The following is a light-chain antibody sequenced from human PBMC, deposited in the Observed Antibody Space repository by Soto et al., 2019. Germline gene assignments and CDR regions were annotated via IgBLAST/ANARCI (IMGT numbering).Light chain of an antibody. V-gene: IGKV3-20*01. Sequence: PGERATLSCRASQSVSSTYLAWYQQKPGQAPRLLIYGASSRATGIPDRFSGSGSGTDFSLTISRLEPEDFAVYHCQQYSSSPTTFGQGTRLEIK. CDR2: GAS. CDR1: QSVSSTY. CDR3: QQYSSSPTT. J-gene: IGKJ5*01.